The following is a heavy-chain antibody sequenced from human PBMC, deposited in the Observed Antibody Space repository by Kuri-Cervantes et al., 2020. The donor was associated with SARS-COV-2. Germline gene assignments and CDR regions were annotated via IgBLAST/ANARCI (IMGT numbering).Heavy chain of an antibody. CDR2: VNLNGST. Sequence: ESLKISCTVYGGSFSGYYWSWIRQPPGKGLEWIGEVNLNGSTNYNPSLKSRVTISVDTSKNQFSLKLSSVTAADTAVYYCARVPGFGVVQPAIDYWGQGTLVTVSS. V-gene: IGHV4-34*01. D-gene: IGHD3-3*01. J-gene: IGHJ4*02. CDR1: GGSFSGYY. CDR3: ARVPGFGVVQPAIDY.